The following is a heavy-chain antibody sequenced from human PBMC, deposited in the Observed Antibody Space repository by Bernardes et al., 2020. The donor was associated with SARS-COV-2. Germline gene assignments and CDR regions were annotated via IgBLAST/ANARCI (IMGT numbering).Heavy chain of an antibody. V-gene: IGHV4-59*01. CDR1: GGSISSYY. J-gene: IGHJ6*02. D-gene: IGHD3-16*01. Sequence: SETLSLTCTVSGGSISSYYWSWIRQPPGKGLEWIGYIYYSGSTNYNPSLKSRVTISVDTSKNQFSLKLSSVTAADTAVYYCARAGEMATVGYYYGMDVWGQGTTVTVSS. CDR2: IYYSGST. CDR3: ARAGEMATVGYYYGMDV.